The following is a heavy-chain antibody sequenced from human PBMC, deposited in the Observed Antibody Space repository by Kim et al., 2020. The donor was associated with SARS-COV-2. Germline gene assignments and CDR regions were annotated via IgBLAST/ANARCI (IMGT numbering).Heavy chain of an antibody. CDR2: ISSSSSTI. J-gene: IGHJ6*02. V-gene: IGHV3-48*02. Sequence: GGSLRLSCAASGFTFSSYSVNWVRQAPGKGLEWVSYISSSSSTIYYADSVKGRFTISRDNAKNSLYLQMNSLRDEDTAVYYCARDHRPYFDWLSPLYYYGMDVWGQGTTVTVSS. CDR3: ARDHRPYFDWLSPLYYYGMDV. CDR1: GFTFSSYS. D-gene: IGHD3-9*01.